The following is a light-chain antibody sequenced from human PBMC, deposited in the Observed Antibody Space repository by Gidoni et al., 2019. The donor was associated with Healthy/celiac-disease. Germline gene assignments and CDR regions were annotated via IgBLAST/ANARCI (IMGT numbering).Light chain of an antibody. V-gene: IGKV1-39*01. CDR3: QQSYSTPPIT. Sequence: IQMTQSPSSLSASVGERVTITCLASQSISSYLNWYQQKPGKAPKLLIYAASSLQSGVPSRFSGSGSGTDFTLTISSLQPEDFATYYCQQSYSTPPITFGQGTRLEIK. CDR1: QSISSY. CDR2: AAS. J-gene: IGKJ5*01.